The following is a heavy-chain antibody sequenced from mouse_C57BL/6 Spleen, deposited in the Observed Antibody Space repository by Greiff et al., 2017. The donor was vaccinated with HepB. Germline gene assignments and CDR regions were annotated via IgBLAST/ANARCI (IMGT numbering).Heavy chain of an antibody. D-gene: IGHD2-1*01. Sequence: EVQLVESGGGLVKPGGSLKLSCAASGFTFSDYGMHWVRQAPEKGLEWVAYISSGSSTIYYADTVKGRFTISRDNAKNTLFLQMTSLRSEDTAMYYCARGGGNYLYAMDYWGQGTSVTVSS. CDR2: ISSGSSTI. J-gene: IGHJ4*01. V-gene: IGHV5-17*01. CDR1: GFTFSDYG. CDR3: ARGGGNYLYAMDY.